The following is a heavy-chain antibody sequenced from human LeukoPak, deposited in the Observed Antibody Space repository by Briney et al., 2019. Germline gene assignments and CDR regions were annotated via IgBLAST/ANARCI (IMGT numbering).Heavy chain of an antibody. V-gene: IGHV3-48*03. CDR3: ARDGLWFGELWSKFFDY. CDR1: GFTFSIYE. CDR2: IDSGGGKI. D-gene: IGHD3-10*01. Sequence: GGSLRLSCIASGFTFSIYEMNWVRQAPGKGLEWISFIDSGGGKILYADSVKGRFTTSRDDAKNSLHLEMNSLRVDDTAIYYCARDGLWFGELWSKFFDYWGQGTLVTVSS. J-gene: IGHJ4*02.